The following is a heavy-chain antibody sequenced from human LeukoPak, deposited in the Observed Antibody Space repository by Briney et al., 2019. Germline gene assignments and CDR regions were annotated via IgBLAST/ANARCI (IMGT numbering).Heavy chain of an antibody. D-gene: IGHD6-13*01. CDR3: AGSSHYYYYMDV. CDR2: IRYDGSNK. J-gene: IGHJ6*03. Sequence: GGSLRLSCAASGFTFSSYGIHWVRQAPGKGLEWVAFIRYDGSNKYSADSVKGRFTISRDDSKNTLYLQMNSLRAEDTAVYYCAGSSHYYYYMDVWGKGTTVTVSS. V-gene: IGHV3-30*02. CDR1: GFTFSSYG.